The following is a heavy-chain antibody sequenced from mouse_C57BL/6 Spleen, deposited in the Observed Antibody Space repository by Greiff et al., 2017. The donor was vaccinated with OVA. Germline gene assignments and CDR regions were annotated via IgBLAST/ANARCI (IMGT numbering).Heavy chain of an antibody. CDR3: AKKLGNYYAMDY. Sequence: QVQLKESGAELARPGASVKLSCKASGYTFTSYGISWVKQRTGQGLEWIGEIYPRSGNTYYNEKFKGKATLTADKSSSTAYMELRSLTSEDSAVYFCAKKLGNYYAMDYWGQGTSVTVSS. J-gene: IGHJ4*01. CDR2: IYPRSGNT. D-gene: IGHD3-3*01. V-gene: IGHV1-81*01. CDR1: GYTFTSYG.